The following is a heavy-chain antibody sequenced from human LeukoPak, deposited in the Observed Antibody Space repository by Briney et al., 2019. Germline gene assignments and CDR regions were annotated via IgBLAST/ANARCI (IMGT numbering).Heavy chain of an antibody. V-gene: IGHV3-7*01. D-gene: IGHD1-7*01. CDR1: GFTFSCYW. J-gene: IGHJ4*02. Sequence: GGSLRLSCAASGFTFSCYWMSWVRQAAGWGLEWVANIKKDGSDINYVDSVKGRSTITRDNAKNTLYLQMNSLRADDTAVYCCGRDSGPNNWTYAGYFEYWGQGTLVAVAS. CDR3: GRDSGPNNWTYAGYFEY. CDR2: IKKDGSDI.